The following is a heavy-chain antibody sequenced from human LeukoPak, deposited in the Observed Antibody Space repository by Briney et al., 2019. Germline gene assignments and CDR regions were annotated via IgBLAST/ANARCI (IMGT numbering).Heavy chain of an antibody. V-gene: IGHV4-31*03. CDR1: GGSLIRGGYY. D-gene: IGHD6-13*01. J-gene: IGHJ4*02. CDR3: ARGGTAGAIRFDY. CDR2: IYSSGST. Sequence: SETLSLTCTLSGGSLIRGGYYSSWIRHHPGKGLEWIGYIYSSGSTYYNPSLKSRVTISVDTSKNQFSLKLSSVTAADTAVYYWARGGTAGAIRFDYWGQGTLVTVSS.